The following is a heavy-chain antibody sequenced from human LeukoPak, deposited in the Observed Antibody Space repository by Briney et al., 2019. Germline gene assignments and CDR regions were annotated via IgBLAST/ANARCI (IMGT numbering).Heavy chain of an antibody. CDR3: ARDLGYCTNGVCHTRFDY. Sequence: GSLRLSCVSSGSSFSNYAMSWVRQPPGKGLEWIGYIYYSGSTNYNPSLKSRVTISVDTSKNQFSLKLSSVTAADTAVYYCARDLGYCTNGVCHTRFDYWGQGTLVAVSS. J-gene: IGHJ4*02. CDR1: SGSSFSNYA. D-gene: IGHD2-8*01. V-gene: IGHV4-59*01. CDR2: IYYSGST.